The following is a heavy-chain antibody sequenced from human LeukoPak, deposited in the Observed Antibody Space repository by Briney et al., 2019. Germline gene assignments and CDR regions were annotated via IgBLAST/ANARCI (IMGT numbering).Heavy chain of an antibody. V-gene: IGHV1-3*01. D-gene: IGHD1-1*01. CDR2: INADNGNT. CDR1: GYTFSDYY. Sequence: ASVKVSCKASGYTFSDYYIHWVRQAPGQRLEWMGWINADNGNTRYSQKLQGRVTITRDTSANTAYMELSGLRSDDTAVYYCAREAGTNWIFGEYFPFWGQGTLVTVSA. J-gene: IGHJ1*01. CDR3: AREAGTNWIFGEYFPF.